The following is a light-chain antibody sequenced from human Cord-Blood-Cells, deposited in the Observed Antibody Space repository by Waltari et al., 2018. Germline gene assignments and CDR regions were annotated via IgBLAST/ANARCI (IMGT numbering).Light chain of an antibody. Sequence: QSALTQSASVSGSPGQSITISCTGTSRDVGGYNYLSWYQQHPGKAPKLMIYDVSKRPSGVSNRFSGSKSGNTASLTISGLQAEDEADYYCSSYTSSSTWVFGGGTKLTVL. CDR2: DVS. J-gene: IGLJ3*02. CDR1: SRDVGGYNY. CDR3: SSYTSSSTWV. V-gene: IGLV2-14*01.